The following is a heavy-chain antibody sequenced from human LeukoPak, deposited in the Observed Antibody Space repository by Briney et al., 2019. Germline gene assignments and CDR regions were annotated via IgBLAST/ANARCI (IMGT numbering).Heavy chain of an antibody. V-gene: IGHV1-46*01. J-gene: IGHJ3*02. CDR2: INPSGGST. Sequence: ASVKVSCKASGYTFTSYDINWVRQAPGQGLEWMGIINPSGGSTSYARKFQGRVTMTRDTSTSTVYMELSSLRSEDTAVYYCARERYSSSWYGILSAFDIWGQGTMVTVSS. CDR1: GYTFTSYD. CDR3: ARERYSSSWYGILSAFDI. D-gene: IGHD6-13*01.